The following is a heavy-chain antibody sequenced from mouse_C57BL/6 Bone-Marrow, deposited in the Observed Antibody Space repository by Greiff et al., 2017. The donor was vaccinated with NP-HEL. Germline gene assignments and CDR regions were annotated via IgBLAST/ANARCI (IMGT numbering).Heavy chain of an antibody. CDR2: ISCGGDYI. J-gene: IGHJ3*01. V-gene: IGHV5-9-1*02. CDR3: TRNREGFAY. CDR1: GFTFSSYS. Sequence: EVKFVESWEGLVKPGGSLKLSCVASGFTFSSYSMYWVRQTPEKGLEWVAYISCGGDYIYYAETVKGRFTISRDNARNTLYLQMSSLRSEDEAMNYYTRNREGFAYWGQGTLVTVSA.